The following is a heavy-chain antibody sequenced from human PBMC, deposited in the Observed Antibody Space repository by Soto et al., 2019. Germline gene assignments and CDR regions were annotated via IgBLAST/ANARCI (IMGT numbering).Heavy chain of an antibody. CDR1: GGSISSYY. J-gene: IGHJ6*02. V-gene: IGHV4-4*07. CDR2: IYTSGST. Sequence: SDTLSLTCTVSGGSISSYYWSWIRQPAGKGLEWIGRIYTSGSTNYNPSLKSRVTMSVDTSKNQFSLKLSSVTAADTAVYYCARDDSPRGAVVPAAINYYGMDVWGQGTTVTVSS. D-gene: IGHD2-2*02. CDR3: ARDDSPRGAVVPAAINYYGMDV.